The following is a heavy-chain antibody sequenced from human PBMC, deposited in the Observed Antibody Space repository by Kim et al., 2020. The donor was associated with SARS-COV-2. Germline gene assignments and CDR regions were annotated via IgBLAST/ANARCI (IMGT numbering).Heavy chain of an antibody. J-gene: IGHJ6*02. Sequence: GESLKISCKGSGYSFTSYWIGWVRQMPGKGLEWMGIIYPGDSDTRYSPSFQGQVTISADKSISTAYLQWSSLKASDTAMYYCARLNSGRTYYYYYGMDVWGQGPTDAVSS. CDR2: IYPGDSDT. CDR3: ARLNSGRTYYYYYGMDV. D-gene: IGHD1-26*01. V-gene: IGHV5-51*01. CDR1: GYSFTSYW.